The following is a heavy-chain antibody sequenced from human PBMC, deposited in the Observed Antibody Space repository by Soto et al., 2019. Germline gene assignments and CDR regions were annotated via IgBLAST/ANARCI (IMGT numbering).Heavy chain of an antibody. CDR1: GFIFSSYD. V-gene: IGHV3-48*03. CDR3: ARARYSGSYSPEFA. J-gene: IGHJ5*02. Sequence: EVQLVESGGGLVQPGRSLRLSCAASGFIFSSYDMNWVRQAPGKGLEWVSYISSSGGTIYYADSVKGRCTISRDNAKNSLYLQLRSLRAEDTAVYFCARARYSGSYSPEFAWGQGTLVTVSS. CDR2: ISSSGGTI. D-gene: IGHD6-13*01.